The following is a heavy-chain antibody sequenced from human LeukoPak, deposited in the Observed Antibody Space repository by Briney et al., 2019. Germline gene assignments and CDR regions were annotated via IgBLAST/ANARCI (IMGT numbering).Heavy chain of an antibody. CDR3: ARDRSWSYPGF. J-gene: IGHJ4*02. D-gene: IGHD1-26*01. CDR2: ICDDGKCK. Sequence: PGGSLRLSCAASGFTFSSYGMHWVRQAPGKGLEWVAVICDDGKCKYYADSVMGRFTISRDNSNNTLSLQMNSLRAEDTALYYCARDRSWSYPGFWGQGTLVTVSS. V-gene: IGHV3-33*01. CDR1: GFTFSSYG.